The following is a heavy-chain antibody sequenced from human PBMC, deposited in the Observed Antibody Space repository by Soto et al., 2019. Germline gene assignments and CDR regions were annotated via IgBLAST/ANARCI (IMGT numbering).Heavy chain of an antibody. J-gene: IGHJ6*02. CDR2: IWYDGSNK. CDR3: ARVQFGYSSSWYDGMDV. V-gene: IGHV3-33*01. Sequence: GGSLRLSCAAPGFTFSSYGMHWVRQAPGKGLEWVAVIWYDGSNKYYADSVKGRFTISRDNSKNTLYLQMNSLRAEDTAVYYCARVQFGYSSSWYDGMDVWGQGTTVTVSS. D-gene: IGHD6-13*01. CDR1: GFTFSSYG.